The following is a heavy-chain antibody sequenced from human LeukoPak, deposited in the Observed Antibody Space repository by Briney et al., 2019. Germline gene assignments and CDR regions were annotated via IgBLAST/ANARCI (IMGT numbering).Heavy chain of an antibody. J-gene: IGHJ4*02. CDR2: ISYDGSNK. CDR1: GFTFSSYG. CDR3: AKDSCSSTSCYSRD. Sequence: GGSLRLSCAASGFTFSSYGMHWVRQAPGKGLEWVAVISYDGSNKYYADSVKGRFTISRDNSKNTLYLQMNSLRAEDTAVYYCAKDSCSSTSCYSRDWGQGTLVTVSP. D-gene: IGHD2-2*02. V-gene: IGHV3-30*18.